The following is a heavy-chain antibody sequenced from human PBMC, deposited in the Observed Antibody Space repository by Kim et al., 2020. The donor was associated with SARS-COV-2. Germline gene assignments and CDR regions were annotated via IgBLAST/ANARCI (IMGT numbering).Heavy chain of an antibody. CDR3: ARRWLEDPAAVYFDY. Sequence: GESLKISCKGSGYSFTSYWIGWVRQMPGKGLEWMGIIYPGDSDTRYSPSFQGQVTISADKSISTAYLQWSSLKASDTAMYYCARRWLEDPAAVYFDYWGQGTLVTVSS. CDR1: GYSFTSYW. V-gene: IGHV5-51*01. D-gene: IGHD6-13*01. J-gene: IGHJ4*02. CDR2: IYPGDSDT.